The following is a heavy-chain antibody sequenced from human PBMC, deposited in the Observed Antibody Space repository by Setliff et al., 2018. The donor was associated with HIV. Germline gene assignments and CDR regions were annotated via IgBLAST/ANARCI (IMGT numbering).Heavy chain of an antibody. J-gene: IGHJ4*02. D-gene: IGHD3-3*02. V-gene: IGHV3-23*01. CDR3: AREDPPADFHFWSGRLAD. Sequence: GGSLRLSCAASGFTFSSYAMSWVRQAPGKGLEWVSYISSSGSTYYADSVRGRFTISRDNYKNTLYLQMKSLRAEDTAVYYCAREDPPADFHFWSGRLADWGQGSLVTVSS. CDR2: ISSSGST. CDR1: GFTFSSYA.